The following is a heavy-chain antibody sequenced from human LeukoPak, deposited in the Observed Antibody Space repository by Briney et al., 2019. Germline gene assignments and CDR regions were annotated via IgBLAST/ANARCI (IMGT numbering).Heavy chain of an antibody. CDR3: ARELDSSGYYSVH. CDR2: IYSGGST. CDR1: GFTVSSNY. V-gene: IGHV3-66*02. Sequence: GGSLRLSCAASGFTVSSNYMSWVRQAPGKGLEWVSVIYSGGSTYYADSVKGRFTISRDNSQNTLYLQMNSLRAEDTAVYYCARELDSSGYYSVHWGQGTLVTVPS. J-gene: IGHJ4*02. D-gene: IGHD3-22*01.